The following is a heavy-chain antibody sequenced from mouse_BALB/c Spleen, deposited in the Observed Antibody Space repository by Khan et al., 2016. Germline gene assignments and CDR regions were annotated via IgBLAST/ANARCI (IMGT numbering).Heavy chain of an antibody. Sequence: EVQLQEPGPGLVKPSQSLSLTCTVTGYSITSDYAWNWIRQFPGNKLEWMGYISYSGSTSYNPSLKSRISITRDISKNQFFLQLNSVTTEDTATNYCARDYYGSSYFDYWGQGTTLTVA. CDR3: ARDYYGSSYFDY. CDR2: ISYSGST. V-gene: IGHV3-2*02. CDR1: GYSITSDYA. J-gene: IGHJ2*01. D-gene: IGHD1-1*01.